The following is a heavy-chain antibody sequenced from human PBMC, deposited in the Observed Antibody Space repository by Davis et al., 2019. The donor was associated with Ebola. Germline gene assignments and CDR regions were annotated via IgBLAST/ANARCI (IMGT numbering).Heavy chain of an antibody. D-gene: IGHD2-15*01. CDR3: AIPDCSGANCYSVYIKN. Sequence: GGSLRLSCAASGFTFSSYAMSWVRQAPGKGLAWVSAISGSGGITYYADSVKGRFTISRDNSKNTLYLQMNSLRAEDTAVYYCAIPDCSGANCYSVYIKNWGQGTLVTVSS. V-gene: IGHV3-23*01. CDR2: ISGSGGIT. J-gene: IGHJ4*02. CDR1: GFTFSSYA.